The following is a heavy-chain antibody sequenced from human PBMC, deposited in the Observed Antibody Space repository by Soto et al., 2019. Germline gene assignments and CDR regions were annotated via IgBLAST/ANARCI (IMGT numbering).Heavy chain of an antibody. D-gene: IGHD2-8*02. Sequence: EVQLLEAGGGLIQPGGSLRLSCATSGFTFSNYAMSWVRQAPGKGLEWVSVFGIDSVTYYADSVRGRFTISRDNSMKTLYLQMNSLRAEDTALYYCAKASGSFDHTGPDQWGQGTPVTVSS. V-gene: IGHV3-23*01. J-gene: IGHJ4*02. CDR1: GFTFSNYA. CDR3: AKASGSFDHTGPDQ. CDR2: FGIDSVT.